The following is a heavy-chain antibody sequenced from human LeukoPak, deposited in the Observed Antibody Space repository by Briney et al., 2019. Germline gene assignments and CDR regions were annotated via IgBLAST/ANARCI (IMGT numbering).Heavy chain of an antibody. CDR2: IKQDGSEK. CDR1: GFTFSTYW. V-gene: IGHV3-7*01. CDR3: ATYFGSETYHIPYNYHYMDV. J-gene: IGHJ6*03. D-gene: IGHD3-10*01. Sequence: PGGSLRLSCAASGFTFSTYWMSWVRQTPGKGLEWVANIKQDGSEKYYVDSVKGRFTISRDNAKNSLYLQMNSLRAEDTAVYYCATYFGSETYHIPYNYHYMDVWGKGTTVTVSS.